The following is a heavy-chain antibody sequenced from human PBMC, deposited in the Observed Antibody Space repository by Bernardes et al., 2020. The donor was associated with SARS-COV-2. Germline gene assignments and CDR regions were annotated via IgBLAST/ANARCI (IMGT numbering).Heavy chain of an antibody. V-gene: IGHV1-2*02. CDR1: GYTFTAYF. J-gene: IGHJ4*02. CDR2: INPNSGDT. CDR3: VREGSGCYQYNLDY. D-gene: IGHD2-15*01. Sequence: ASMKVSCKASGYTFTAYFMHWVRQAPGQGLEWMGLINPNSGDTKYAQNFQDRVTMTRDTSITTGYMELTRLRSDDTAVYYCVREGSGCYQYNLDYWGQGTLVTVSA.